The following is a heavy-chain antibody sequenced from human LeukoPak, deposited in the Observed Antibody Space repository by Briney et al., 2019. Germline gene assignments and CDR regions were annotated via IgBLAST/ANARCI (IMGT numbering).Heavy chain of an antibody. Sequence: PGRSLRLSCAASGITFRSYGMHWVRQAPGKGLELVAVISYDGSHKYYADSVKGRFSISRDNSKNTLYLQMNSLRADDTAVYYCAKGARGDTVTSIVGLNWFDPWGQGTLVTVSS. CDR2: ISYDGSHK. CDR3: AKGARGDTVTSIVGLNWFDP. V-gene: IGHV3-30*18. D-gene: IGHD4-17*01. CDR1: GITFRSYG. J-gene: IGHJ5*02.